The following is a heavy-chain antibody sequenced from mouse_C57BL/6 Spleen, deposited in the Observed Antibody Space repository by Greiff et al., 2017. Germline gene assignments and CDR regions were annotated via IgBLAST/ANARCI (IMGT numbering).Heavy chain of an antibody. Sequence: QVQLQQPGAELVKPGASVKLSCKASGYTFTSYWMHWVKQRPGQGLEWIGMIHPNSGSTNYNEKFKSKATLTVDKSSSTAYMQISSLTSEDSAVYYCARWDSNVAYWGQGTLVTVSA. D-gene: IGHD4-1*01. J-gene: IGHJ3*01. CDR3: ARWDSNVAY. V-gene: IGHV1-64*01. CDR2: IHPNSGST. CDR1: GYTFTSYW.